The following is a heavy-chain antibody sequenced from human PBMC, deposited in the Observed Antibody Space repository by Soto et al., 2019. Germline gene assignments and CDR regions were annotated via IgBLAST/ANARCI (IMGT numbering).Heavy chain of an antibody. Sequence: ASVKVSCKASGYTFSSYGISWVRQAPGQGLEWMGWISAYNGNTNSAQKLQGRVTMTTDTSTSTAYMELRSLRSDDTAVYYCARDWFYYDRSGYRHLGYWGQGTLVTVS. V-gene: IGHV1-18*01. D-gene: IGHD3-22*01. J-gene: IGHJ4*02. CDR3: ARDWFYYDRSGYRHLGY. CDR2: ISAYNGNT. CDR1: GYTFSSYG.